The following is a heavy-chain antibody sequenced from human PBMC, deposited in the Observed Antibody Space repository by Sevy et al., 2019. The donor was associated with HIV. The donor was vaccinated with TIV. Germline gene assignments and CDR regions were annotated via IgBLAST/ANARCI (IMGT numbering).Heavy chain of an antibody. V-gene: IGHV1-24*01. CDR1: GYTLTELS. J-gene: IGHJ6*02. Sequence: ASVKVSCKVSGYTLTELSMHWVRQAPGKGLEWMGGFDPEDGETIYAQKFQGRVTMTEDTSTDTAYMELSSLRSEDTAVYYCATSPLYYYGMDVWGQRTTVTVSS. CDR3: ATSPLYYYGMDV. CDR2: FDPEDGET.